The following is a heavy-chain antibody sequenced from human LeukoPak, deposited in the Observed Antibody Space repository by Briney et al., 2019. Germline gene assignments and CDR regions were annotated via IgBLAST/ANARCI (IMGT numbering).Heavy chain of an antibody. J-gene: IGHJ4*02. D-gene: IGHD6-19*01. CDR2: ISENGGRT. Sequence: GGSLRLSCAASGFTFRRYAMSWVRQAPGKGLEWISVISENGGRTYYADSVEGRFIISTDNSKNTLYLQMNSLRAEDTAVYYCAKDLSLRSSDWYPGFDSWGQGTLVTVSS. V-gene: IGHV3-23*01. CDR3: AKDLSLRSSDWYPGFDS. CDR1: GFTFRRYA.